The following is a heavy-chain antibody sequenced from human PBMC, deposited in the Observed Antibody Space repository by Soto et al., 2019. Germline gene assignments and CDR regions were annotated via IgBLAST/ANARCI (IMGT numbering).Heavy chain of an antibody. Sequence: SVKVSCKASGYTFNSYGISWVRQAPGQGLEWMGWISAYNGNTNYAQKLQGRVTMTTDTSTSTAYMELRSLRSDDTAVYYCARGGSITIFGVVIIGINDYWGQGTLVTVSS. CDR3: ARGGSITIFGVVIIGINDY. CDR2: ISAYNGNT. J-gene: IGHJ4*02. V-gene: IGHV1-18*01. D-gene: IGHD3-3*01. CDR1: GYTFNSYG.